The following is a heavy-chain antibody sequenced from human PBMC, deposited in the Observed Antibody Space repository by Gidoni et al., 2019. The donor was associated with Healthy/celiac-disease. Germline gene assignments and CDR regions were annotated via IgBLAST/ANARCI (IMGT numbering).Heavy chain of an antibody. CDR3: TTDYSFRVTAYYFDY. CDR1: GFTFSTVW. J-gene: IGHJ4*02. Sequence: EVQPVESGGGLVKPGGSLRLPCAAAGFTFSTVWMSWVRQAPGKWLEWVGRSTSKTDGGTTDYAAPVKGRFTISRDDSKNTLYLQMNSLKTEDTAVYYCTTDYSFRVTAYYFDYWGQGTLVTVSS. D-gene: IGHD2-15*01. CDR2: STSKTDGGTT. V-gene: IGHV3-15*01.